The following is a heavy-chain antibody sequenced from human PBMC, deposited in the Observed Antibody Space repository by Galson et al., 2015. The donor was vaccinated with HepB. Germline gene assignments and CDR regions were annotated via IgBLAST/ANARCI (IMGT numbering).Heavy chain of an antibody. J-gene: IGHJ2*01. V-gene: IGHV3-23*01. CDR2: ISGSGGST. Sequence: SLRLSCAASGFPFSSYAMSWVRKAPGKGLEWVSDISGSGGSTYYADSVKGRFIISRDNSKNTLFLQMNSLRAEDTAVYYCAKGQLGVSRHWYFDRWGRGTLVTVSS. D-gene: IGHD1-1*01. CDR1: GFPFSSYA. CDR3: AKGQLGVSRHWYFDR.